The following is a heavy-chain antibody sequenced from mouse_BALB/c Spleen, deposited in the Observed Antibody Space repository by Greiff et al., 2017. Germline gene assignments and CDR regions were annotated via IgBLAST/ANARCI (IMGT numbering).Heavy chain of an antibody. D-gene: IGHD1-1*01. CDR1: GYTFTSYW. CDR2: INPSTGYT. CDR3: ARRDYGSSSSFAY. Sequence: QVQLQQSGAELAKPGASVKMSCKASGYTFTSYWMHWVKQRPGQGLEWIGYINPSTGYTEYNQKFKDKATLTADKSSSTAYMQLSSLTSEDSAVYYCARRDYGSSSSFAYWGQGTLVTVSA. J-gene: IGHJ3*01. V-gene: IGHV1-7*01.